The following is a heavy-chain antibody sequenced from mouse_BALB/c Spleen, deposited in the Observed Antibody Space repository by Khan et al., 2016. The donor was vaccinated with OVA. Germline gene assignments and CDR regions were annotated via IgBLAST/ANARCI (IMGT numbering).Heavy chain of an antibody. D-gene: IGHD2-14*01. Sequence: VKLQESGAELARPGASVKMSCKASGYTFASYTIHWIKQRPGQGLEWIGYINPSNGYTNYNQKFKDKATLTADKSSTTAYMQLSSLTSDDSAVFNGVRDGAYYGDDGWFDYWGQGTLVTVSA. CDR1: GYTFASYT. CDR2: INPSNGYT. CDR3: VRDGAYYGDDGWFDY. V-gene: IGHV1-4*01. J-gene: IGHJ3*01.